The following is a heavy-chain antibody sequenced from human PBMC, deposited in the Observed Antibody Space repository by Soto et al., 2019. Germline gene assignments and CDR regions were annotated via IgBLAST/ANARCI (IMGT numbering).Heavy chain of an antibody. CDR1: GFTFSSYG. CDR3: AKDARSYRGYYYGMDV. J-gene: IGHJ6*02. D-gene: IGHD2-2*01. CDR2: ILYDGSDK. Sequence: LRLSCAASGFTFSSYGMHWVRQAPGKGLEWLAAILYDGSDKSYAVSVKGRFTISRDNSKNTLYPQMNSLRAVDTALYYCAKDARSYRGYYYGMDVWGQGTTVTVSS. V-gene: IGHV3-30*18.